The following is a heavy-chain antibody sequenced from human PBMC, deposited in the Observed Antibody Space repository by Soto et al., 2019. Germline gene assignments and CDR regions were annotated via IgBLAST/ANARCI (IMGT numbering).Heavy chain of an antibody. CDR2: ISSSSSTI. J-gene: IGHJ3*02. CDR1: GFTFSSYS. Sequence: EVQLVESGGGLVQPGGSLRLSCAASGFTFSSYSMNWVRQAPGKGLEWVSYISSSSSTIYYADSVKGRFTISRDNAKNSLYLKMNSLRAEDTAVYYCAREKAGYDILTGYCDDAFDIWGQGTMVTVSS. CDR3: AREKAGYDILTGYCDDAFDI. D-gene: IGHD3-9*01. V-gene: IGHV3-48*01.